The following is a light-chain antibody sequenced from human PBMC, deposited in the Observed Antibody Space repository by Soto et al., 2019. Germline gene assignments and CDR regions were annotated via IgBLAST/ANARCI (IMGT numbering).Light chain of an antibody. CDR3: VLYMPGDIWV. CDR2: STN. V-gene: IGLV8-61*01. CDR1: SGSVSNSNY. J-gene: IGLJ3*02. Sequence: VVTQEPSFSVSPGGTVTLTCGLSSGSVSNSNYPSWYQQTPGQAPRTLIYSTNTRSSGVPDRFSGSILEDKAALTITGAQADDECDYYCVLYMPGDIWVFGGGTKVTVL.